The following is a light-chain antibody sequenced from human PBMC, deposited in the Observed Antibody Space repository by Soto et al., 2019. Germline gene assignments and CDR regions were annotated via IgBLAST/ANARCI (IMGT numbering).Light chain of an antibody. V-gene: IGKV1-5*03. J-gene: IGKJ1*01. CDR1: QTISSW. Sequence: DIQMTQSPSTMSGSVGARVTITCRASQTISSWLAWYQQKPGKAPKLLIYKASTLKSGVPSRFSGSGSGTEFTLTISSLQPDDFETYYCQQYNSYSEAFGQGTKVDIK. CDR3: QQYNSYSEA. CDR2: KAS.